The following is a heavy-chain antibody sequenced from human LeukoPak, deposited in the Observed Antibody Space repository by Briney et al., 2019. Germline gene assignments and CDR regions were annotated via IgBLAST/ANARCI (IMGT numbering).Heavy chain of an antibody. V-gene: IGHV4-59*01. Sequence: RSSETLSLTCTVSGGSINTSYWSWIRQPPGKGLEWIGYIYYSGSTNYNPSLKSRVTISVDTSKNQFSLKLSSVTAADTAVYYCASHRGYNWNSSYYYYYMDVWGKGTTVTVSS. J-gene: IGHJ6*03. CDR1: GGSINTSY. D-gene: IGHD1-7*01. CDR3: ASHRGYNWNSSYYYYYMDV. CDR2: IYYSGST.